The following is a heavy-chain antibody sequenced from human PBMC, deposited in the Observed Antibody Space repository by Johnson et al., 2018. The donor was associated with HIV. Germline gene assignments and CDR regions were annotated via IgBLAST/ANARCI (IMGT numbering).Heavy chain of an antibody. V-gene: IGHV3-30-3*01. Sequence: VQLVESGGGVVQPGRSLRLSCAASGFTFSSYAMHWVRQAPGKGLEWVAVISYDGSNNYYADSVKGRFTISRDNSKNTFYLQMKSLTAEDTAVYFCARGGPVTMVQDALDTWGQGTMVIVSA. CDR3: ARGGPVTMVQDALDT. CDR1: GFTFSSYA. CDR2: ISYDGSNN. J-gene: IGHJ3*02. D-gene: IGHD3-10*01.